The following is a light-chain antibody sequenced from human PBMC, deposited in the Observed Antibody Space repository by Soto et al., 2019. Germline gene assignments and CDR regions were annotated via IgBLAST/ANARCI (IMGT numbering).Light chain of an antibody. CDR3: QPDSGLSRT. V-gene: IGKV1-5*01. CDR2: NAA. J-gene: IGKJ1*01. Sequence: DIPMTQSPSTLSASVGDRVAITCRASQSISIWLAWYQQKPGRAPKLLIYNAASLESGVPPRFSGSGSGTEFNLSITGLQPDDFATYYGQPDSGLSRTFGHRTKVEIK. CDR1: QSISIW.